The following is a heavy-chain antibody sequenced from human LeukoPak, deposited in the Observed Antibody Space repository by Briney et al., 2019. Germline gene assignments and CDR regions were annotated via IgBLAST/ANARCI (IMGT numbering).Heavy chain of an antibody. J-gene: IGHJ3*01. CDR3: ATYPRAFNYNWIAIDL. CDR2: IYYSGTT. CDR1: GGSISSGGYS. V-gene: IGHV4-39*07. Sequence: PSETLSLTCAVSGGSISSGGYSWVWIRQPPGKGLEWIGSIYYSGTTYYNPSLQSRVTMAVDTSRNVFSLKLSSVTAADTAVYYCATYPRAFNYNWIAIDLWGQGTMVTVSS. D-gene: IGHD1-20*01.